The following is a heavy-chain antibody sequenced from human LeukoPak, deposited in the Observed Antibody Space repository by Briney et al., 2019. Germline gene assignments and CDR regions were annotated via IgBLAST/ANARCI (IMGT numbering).Heavy chain of an antibody. D-gene: IGHD6-19*01. CDR1: GYTFTSYG. CDR3: ASFAPARHIAVALEAFDY. J-gene: IGHJ4*02. V-gene: IGHV1-2*02. CDR2: INPNSGGT. Sequence: ASVKVSCKASGYTFTSYGISWVRQAPGQGLEWMGWINPNSGGTNYAQKFQGRATMTRDTSISTAYMELSRLRSDDTAVYYCASFAPARHIAVALEAFDYWGQGTLVTVSS.